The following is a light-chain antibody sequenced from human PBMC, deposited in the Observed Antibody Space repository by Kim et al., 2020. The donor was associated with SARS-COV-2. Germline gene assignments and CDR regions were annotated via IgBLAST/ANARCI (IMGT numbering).Light chain of an antibody. Sequence: ELTQPPSASGTPGQRVTISCSGSSSNIGSNYVYWYQQLPGTAPKLLIYRNNQRPSGVPDRFSGSKSGTSASLAISGLRSEDEADYYCAAWDDSLSGPRVFGGGTQLTVL. CDR1: SSNIGSNY. V-gene: IGLV1-47*01. J-gene: IGLJ2*01. CDR3: AAWDDSLSGPRV. CDR2: RNN.